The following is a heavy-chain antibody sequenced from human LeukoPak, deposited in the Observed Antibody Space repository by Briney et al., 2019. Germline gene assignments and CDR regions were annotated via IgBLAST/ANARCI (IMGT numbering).Heavy chain of an antibody. D-gene: IGHD3-22*01. CDR3: ARSPNYYDSSGYYEYYFDY. J-gene: IGHJ4*02. CDR2: MNPNSGNT. CDR1: GYTFTSYD. V-gene: IGHV1-8*03. Sequence: ASVKVSCKASGYTFTSYDINWVRQATGQGLEWMGWMNPNSGNTGYAQKFQGRVTITRNTSISTAYMELSSLRSEDTAVYYCARSPNYYDSSGYYEYYFDYWGQGTLVTVSS.